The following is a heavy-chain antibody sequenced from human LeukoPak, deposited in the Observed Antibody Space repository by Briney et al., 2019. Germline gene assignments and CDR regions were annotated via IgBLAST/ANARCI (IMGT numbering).Heavy chain of an antibody. Sequence: SETLSLTCTVSGGSISSGSYYWSCIPPPAGKGLEWIGRIYTSGSTNYNHSLKSRVTISVDTSKNQFSLKLSSVTAADAAVYYCAREFFSSGWYGKMDVWGQGTTVTVSS. D-gene: IGHD6-19*01. J-gene: IGHJ6*02. CDR3: AREFFSSGWYGKMDV. CDR1: GGSISSGSYY. V-gene: IGHV4-61*02. CDR2: IYTSGST.